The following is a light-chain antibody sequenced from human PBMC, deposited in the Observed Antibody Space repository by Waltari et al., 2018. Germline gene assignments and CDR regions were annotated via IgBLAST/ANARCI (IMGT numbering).Light chain of an antibody. Sequence: QSALTQPRSVSGSPGQSVTISCTGTSSDVGGYNSVSWYQHHPGKVPKLMIYDVSERPSGVPDRFSGSKSGNTASLTISGLQAEDEADYYCCSYAGSYTLMILGGGTKLTVL. V-gene: IGLV2-11*01. J-gene: IGLJ2*01. CDR1: SSDVGGYNS. CDR2: DVS. CDR3: CSYAGSYTLMI.